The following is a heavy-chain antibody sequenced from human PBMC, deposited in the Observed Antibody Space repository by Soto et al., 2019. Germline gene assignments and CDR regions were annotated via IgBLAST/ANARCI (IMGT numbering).Heavy chain of an antibody. CDR2: ISYDGSNK. D-gene: IGHD3-22*01. Sequence: QVQLVESGGGVVQPGRSPRLSCAASGFTFSSYDMQWVRQAPGKGLEWVAVISYDGSNKYYADSVKGRFTISRDNSKNTLYLQMNSLRAEDTAVYYCAKDGPYDTTLGAFDIWGQGTMVTVSS. J-gene: IGHJ3*02. CDR1: GFTFSSYD. V-gene: IGHV3-30*18. CDR3: AKDGPYDTTLGAFDI.